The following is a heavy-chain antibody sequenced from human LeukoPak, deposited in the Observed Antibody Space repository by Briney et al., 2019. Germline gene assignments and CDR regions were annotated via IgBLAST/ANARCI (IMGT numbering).Heavy chain of an antibody. CDR2: IKQDGSEK. D-gene: IGHD3-16*01. Sequence: GGSLRLSCAASGGSGFTFSTYGMSWVRQAPGKGLEWVADIKQDGSEKYYVDSVKGRFTISRDNAQNSLYLQMNSLRAEDTAVYYCAKHWSRGRDYWGQGTLVTVSS. J-gene: IGHJ4*02. CDR1: GGSGFTFSTYG. V-gene: IGHV3-7*01. CDR3: AKHWSRGRDY.